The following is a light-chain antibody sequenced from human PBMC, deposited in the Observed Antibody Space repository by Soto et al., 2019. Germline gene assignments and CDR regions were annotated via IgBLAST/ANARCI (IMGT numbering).Light chain of an antibody. V-gene: IGLV1-51*01. CDR3: SSFTTSATWV. Sequence: QSVLTQPPSVSAAPGQKVTISCSGSNSNIGSNSVSWYQQLPGTAPKLMIYHVTSRPSGVSDRFSGSKSGNTASLTISGLQTDDEADYHCSSFTTSATWVFGGGTKLTVL. J-gene: IGLJ3*02. CDR2: HVT. CDR1: NSNIGSNS.